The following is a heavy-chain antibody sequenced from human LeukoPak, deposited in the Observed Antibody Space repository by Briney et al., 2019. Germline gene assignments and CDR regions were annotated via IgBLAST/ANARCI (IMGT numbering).Heavy chain of an antibody. J-gene: IGHJ3*02. CDR3: ARTGRNEITMIVVHFDI. V-gene: IGHV1-69*05. D-gene: IGHD3-22*01. CDR1: GGTFSSYA. Sequence: RASVKVSCKASGGTFSSYAISWVRQAPGQGLEWMGGIIPIFGTANYAQKLQGRVTMTTDTSTSTAYMELRSLRSDDTAVYYCARTGRNEITMIVVHFDIWGQGTMVTVSS. CDR2: IIPIFGTA.